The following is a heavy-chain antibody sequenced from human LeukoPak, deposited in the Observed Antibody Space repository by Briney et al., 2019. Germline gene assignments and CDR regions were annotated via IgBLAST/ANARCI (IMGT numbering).Heavy chain of an antibody. J-gene: IGHJ3*02. D-gene: IGHD3-10*01. CDR2: IYYSGST. CDR1: GGSISSYY. CDR3: ARELLWFGGDAFDI. V-gene: IGHV4-59*01. Sequence: SETLSLTCTVSGGSISSYYWSWIRQPPGKGLEWFGNIYYSGSTNYNPSLKSRVTISVDTSKTQFSLKLSSVTAADTAVYYCARELLWFGGDAFDIWGQGTMVTVSS.